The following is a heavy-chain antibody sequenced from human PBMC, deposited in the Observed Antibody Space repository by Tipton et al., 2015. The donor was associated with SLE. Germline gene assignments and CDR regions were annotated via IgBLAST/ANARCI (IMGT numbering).Heavy chain of an antibody. Sequence: AVSGFTFSSYWMSWVRQAPGKGLEWVANIKQDGSEKYYVDSVKGRFTISRDNAKNSLYLQMNSLRAEDTAVYYCARVYYFDYWGQGTLVTVSS. V-gene: IGHV3-7*01. CDR1: GFTFSSYW. J-gene: IGHJ4*02. CDR3: ARVYYFDY. CDR2: IKQDGSEK.